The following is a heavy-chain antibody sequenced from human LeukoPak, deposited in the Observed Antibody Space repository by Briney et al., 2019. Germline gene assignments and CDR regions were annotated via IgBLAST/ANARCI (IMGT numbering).Heavy chain of an antibody. Sequence: VSGPTLLKPTQTLTLTCTFSGFSLSTNDVDVGWIRQPPGEALGWLALIYWDDDKRYSPSQKSRLTITKDTSKNQVVLTMANMDPADTATYYCAFSKYSRSDFDSWGQGTLVTVSS. V-gene: IGHV2-5*02. CDR2: IYWDDDK. CDR3: AFSKYSRSDFDS. D-gene: IGHD6-6*01. J-gene: IGHJ4*02. CDR1: GFSLSTNDVD.